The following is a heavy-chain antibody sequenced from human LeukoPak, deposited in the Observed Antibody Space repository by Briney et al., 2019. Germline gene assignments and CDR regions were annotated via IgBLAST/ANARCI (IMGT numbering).Heavy chain of an antibody. CDR2: ISGSGGST. V-gene: IGHV3-23*01. Sequence: PGGSPRLSCAASGFTFSSYAMSWVRQAPGKGLEWVSAISGSGGSTYYADSVKGRFTISRDNSKNTLYLQMNSLRAEDTAVYYCAKVPLVSPMTTVTGGQGTLVTVSS. J-gene: IGHJ4*02. D-gene: IGHD4-17*01. CDR3: AKVPLVSPMTTVT. CDR1: GFTFSSYA.